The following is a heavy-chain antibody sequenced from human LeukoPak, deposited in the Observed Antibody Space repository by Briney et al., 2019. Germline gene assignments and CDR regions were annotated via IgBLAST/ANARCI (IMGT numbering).Heavy chain of an antibody. V-gene: IGHV3-30-3*01. Sequence: GGSLRLSCAASGFTFSSYAMHWVRQAPGKGLEWVAVISYDGSKKHYADSVKGRFTISRDNSKNTLYLQMNSLRAEDTAVYYCARGGYESSAYMPEYFQHWGQGTLVTVSS. CDR1: GFTFSSYA. D-gene: IGHD3-22*01. CDR3: ARGGYESSAYMPEYFQH. J-gene: IGHJ1*01. CDR2: ISYDGSKK.